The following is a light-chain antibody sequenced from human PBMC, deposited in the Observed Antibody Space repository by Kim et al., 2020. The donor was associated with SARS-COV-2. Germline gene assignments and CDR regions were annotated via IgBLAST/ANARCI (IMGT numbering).Light chain of an antibody. CDR3: QSFDISSQWV. V-gene: IGLV6-57*02. J-gene: IGLJ3*02. CDR2: END. CDR1: SGNIASNY. Sequence: KTVTISCTGSSGNIASNYVQWCQQRPGSAPTTVIFENDQRPSGVPDRFSGSIDTSSNSASLTISGLKIEDEAHYYCQSFDISSQWVFGGGTQLTVL.